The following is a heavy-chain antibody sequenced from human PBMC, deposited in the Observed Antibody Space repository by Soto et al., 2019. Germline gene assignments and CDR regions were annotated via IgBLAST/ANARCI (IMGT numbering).Heavy chain of an antibody. Sequence: PSETLSLTCTVSGGSVSSGSYYWSWIRQPPGKGLEWIGYIYYSGSTNYNPSLKSRVTISVDTSKNQFSLKLSSVTAADTAVYYCASTEYCGGDCQNFDYWGQGTLVTVSS. V-gene: IGHV4-61*01. D-gene: IGHD2-21*02. CDR3: ASTEYCGGDCQNFDY. CDR1: GGSVSSGSYY. J-gene: IGHJ4*02. CDR2: IYYSGST.